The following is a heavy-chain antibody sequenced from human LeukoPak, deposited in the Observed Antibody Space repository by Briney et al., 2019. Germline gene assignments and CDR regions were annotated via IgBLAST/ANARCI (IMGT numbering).Heavy chain of an antibody. Sequence: PSETLSLTCTVSGGSISSYYWSWIRQPPGKGLEWIGYVYYNPSLRSRVTISLDMSKHQFSLNLTSVTAADTAVYYCASNTGTVFDYWGQGALVTVSS. CDR2: VY. J-gene: IGHJ4*02. CDR1: GGSISSYY. D-gene: IGHD7-27*01. V-gene: IGHV4-59*01. CDR3: ASNTGTVFDY.